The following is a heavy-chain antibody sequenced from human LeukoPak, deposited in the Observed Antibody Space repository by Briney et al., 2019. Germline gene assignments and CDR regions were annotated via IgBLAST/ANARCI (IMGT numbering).Heavy chain of an antibody. CDR2: IYYSGSGST. CDR1: GGSISPYY. Sequence: KPSETLSLTCTVSGGSISPYYWSWIRQPPGKGLEWIGYIYYSGSGSTNRNPSLKSRVAISVDTSKNQFSLTLSSVTAADTAVYYCARHAVYAGSGWSFDYWGKGTLVTVSS. V-gene: IGHV4-59*08. J-gene: IGHJ4*02. CDR3: ARHAVYAGSGWSFDY. D-gene: IGHD6-19*01.